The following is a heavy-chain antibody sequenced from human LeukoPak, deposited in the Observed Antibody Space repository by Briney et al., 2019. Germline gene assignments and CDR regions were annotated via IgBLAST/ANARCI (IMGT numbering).Heavy chain of an antibody. Sequence: GRPLRLSCAASGFTFSSHGMHWVRQAPGKGLEWVAVTSYDGSNKYYADSAKGRFNISRDNSKNTLYLQMNSLRVDDTAVYYCAKDATLFGDQYFDYWGQGTLVIVSS. D-gene: IGHD3-10*01. J-gene: IGHJ4*02. CDR3: AKDATLFGDQYFDY. V-gene: IGHV3-30*18. CDR1: GFTFSSHG. CDR2: TSYDGSNK.